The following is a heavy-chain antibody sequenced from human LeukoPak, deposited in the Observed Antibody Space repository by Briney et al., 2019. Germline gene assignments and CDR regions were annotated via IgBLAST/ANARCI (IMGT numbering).Heavy chain of an antibody. CDR3: AREREESGAWYERPHFDY. Sequence: AETLSLTCAAYGGSFSSYYLAWIRQSPGKGLEWIGQINHSGSTNYNPSPKTRGTISVDTSKNQFSLKVSSVAAAETAVYYCAREREESGAWYERPHFDYWGQGALVTVSS. V-gene: IGHV4-34*01. CDR2: INHSGST. CDR1: GGSFSSYY. J-gene: IGHJ4*02. D-gene: IGHD6-19*01.